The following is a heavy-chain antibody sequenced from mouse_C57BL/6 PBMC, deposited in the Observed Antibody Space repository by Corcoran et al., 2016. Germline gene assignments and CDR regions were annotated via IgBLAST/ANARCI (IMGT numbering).Heavy chain of an antibody. V-gene: IGHV1-18*01. CDR3: ARFDPPYDYYAMEY. CDR2: INPNNGGT. CDR1: GYTFTDYN. J-gene: IGHJ4*01. Sequence: EVQLQQSGPELVKPGASVKIPCKASGYTFTDYNMDWVKQSHGKSLEWIGDINPNNGGTIYNQKFKGKATLTVDKSSSTAYMELRSLTSEDTAVYYCARFDPPYDYYAMEYWGQGTSVTVSS.